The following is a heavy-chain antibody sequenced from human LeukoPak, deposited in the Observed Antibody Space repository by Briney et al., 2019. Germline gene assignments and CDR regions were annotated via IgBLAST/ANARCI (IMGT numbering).Heavy chain of an antibody. CDR3: ARALKVGATLDY. D-gene: IGHD1-26*01. CDR2: ISSSSSYI. V-gene: IGHV3-21*01. Sequence: GGSLRLSCAASGFTFSSYSMNWVRQAPGKGLEWVSSISSSSSYIYYADSVKGRFTISRDNPKNSLYLQMNSLRAEDTAVYYCARALKVGATLDYWGQGTLVTVSS. J-gene: IGHJ4*02. CDR1: GFTFSSYS.